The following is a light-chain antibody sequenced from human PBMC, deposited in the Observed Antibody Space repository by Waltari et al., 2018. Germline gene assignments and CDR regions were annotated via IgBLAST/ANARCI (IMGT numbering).Light chain of an antibody. J-gene: IGLJ2*01. V-gene: IGLV1-40*01. Sequence: SVLTQPPSVSGAPGPRVTISCTGRRPHFGASYDVQWYQHLPGTAPKLLIYGTTNRPSGVPDRFSGSKSGTSASLAITGLQSEDEADYYCQSYDSSLSGSAFGGGTKLTVL. CDR3: QSYDSSLSGSA. CDR2: GTT. CDR1: RPHFGASYD.